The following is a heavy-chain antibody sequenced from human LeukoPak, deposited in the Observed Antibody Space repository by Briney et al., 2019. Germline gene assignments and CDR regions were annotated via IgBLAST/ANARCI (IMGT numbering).Heavy chain of an antibody. D-gene: IGHD6-13*01. CDR2: IRSKANSYAT. Sequence: PGGSLRLSCAASGFTFSGSAMHWVRQASGKGLEWVGRIRSKANSYATAYAASVKGRFTISRDDSKNTAYLQMNSLKTEDTAVYYCARGYSGSWYYFDYWGQGTLVTVSS. CDR1: GFTFSGSA. V-gene: IGHV3-73*01. CDR3: ARGYSGSWYYFDY. J-gene: IGHJ4*02.